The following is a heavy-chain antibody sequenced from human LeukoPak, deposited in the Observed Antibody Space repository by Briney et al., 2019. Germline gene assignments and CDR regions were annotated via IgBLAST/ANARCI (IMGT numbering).Heavy chain of an antibody. CDR3: ARGHDNWNDVGFGY. J-gene: IGHJ4*02. D-gene: IGHD1-20*01. V-gene: IGHV3-13*01. CDR2: IGTAGDT. CDR1: GFTFSSYD. Sequence: GGSLRLSCAASGFTFSSYDMHWVRQATGKGLEWVSAIGTAGDTYYPGSVKGRFTISRENAKNSLYLQMNSLRAGDTDVYYCARGHDNWNDVGFGYWGQGTLVTVSS.